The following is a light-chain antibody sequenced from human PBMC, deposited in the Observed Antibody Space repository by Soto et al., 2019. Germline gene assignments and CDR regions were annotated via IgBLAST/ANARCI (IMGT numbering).Light chain of an antibody. CDR2: DNN. V-gene: IGLV1-51*01. CDR3: ATWDSSLSAVV. J-gene: IGLJ2*01. Sequence: QSVLTQPPSVSAAPGQKVTISCSGSSSNIGNNYVSWYQQLPGTAPKLITHDNNKRPSGIPDRFSGSKSGTSATLGITGLQSGDEADYYCATWDSSLSAVVFGGGTKLTV. CDR1: SSNIGNNY.